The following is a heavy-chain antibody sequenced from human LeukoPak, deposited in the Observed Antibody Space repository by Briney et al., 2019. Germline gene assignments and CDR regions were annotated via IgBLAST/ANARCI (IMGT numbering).Heavy chain of an antibody. V-gene: IGHV3-48*01. J-gene: IGHJ4*02. CDR1: GFTFSSYS. CDR2: ISSSSSTI. Sequence: GGSLRLSCAASGFTFSSYSMNWVRQAPGKGLEWVSYISSSSSTIYYADSVKGRFTISRDNAKNSLYLQMNSLRAEDTAVYYCARRQFSGSYLFDYWGQGTLVTVSS. CDR3: ARRQFSGSYLFDY. D-gene: IGHD1-26*01.